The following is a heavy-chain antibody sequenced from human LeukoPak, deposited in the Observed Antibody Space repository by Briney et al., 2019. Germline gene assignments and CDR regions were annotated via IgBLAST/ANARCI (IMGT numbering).Heavy chain of an antibody. V-gene: IGHV4-31*11. Sequence: PSETLSLTCAVYGGSFSGYYWSWIRQHPGKGLEWIGYIYYSGSTYYNPSLKSRVTISVDTSKNQFSLKLSSVTAADTAVYYCARVRWELLGAGNFDYWGQGTLVTVSS. D-gene: IGHD1-26*01. J-gene: IGHJ4*02. CDR1: GGSFSGYY. CDR3: ARVRWELLGAGNFDY. CDR2: IYYSGST.